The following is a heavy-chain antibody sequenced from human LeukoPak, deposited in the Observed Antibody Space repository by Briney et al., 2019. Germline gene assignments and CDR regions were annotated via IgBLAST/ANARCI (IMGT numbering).Heavy chain of an antibody. D-gene: IGHD2-15*01. J-gene: IGHJ3*02. CDR1: GFTFSSYE. CDR3: ARGWCSGGSCQSAFDI. Sequence: GGSLRLSCAASGFTFSSYEMNWVRQAPGKGLEWVSYISSSGSTIYYADSVKGRFTISRDNAKNSLYLQMNSLRAEDTAVYYCARGWCSGGSCQSAFDIWGQGTMVTVSS. V-gene: IGHV3-48*03. CDR2: ISSSGSTI.